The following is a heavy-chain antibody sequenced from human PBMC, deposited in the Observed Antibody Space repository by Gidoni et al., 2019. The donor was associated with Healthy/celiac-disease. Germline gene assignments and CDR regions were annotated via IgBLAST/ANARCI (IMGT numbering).Heavy chain of an antibody. CDR1: GYTFTSYG. J-gene: IGHJ6*04. D-gene: IGHD3-3*01. V-gene: IGHV1-18*01. Sequence: QVQLVQSGAEVKKPGASVKVSCKASGYTFTSYGISWVRQAPGQGLEWMGWISAYNGNTNYAQKLQGRVTMTTATSTSTAYMELRSLRSDDTAVYYCARAVGTIFGVVSDYYYYGMDVWGKGTTVTVSS. CDR3: ARAVGTIFGVVSDYYYYGMDV. CDR2: ISAYNGNT.